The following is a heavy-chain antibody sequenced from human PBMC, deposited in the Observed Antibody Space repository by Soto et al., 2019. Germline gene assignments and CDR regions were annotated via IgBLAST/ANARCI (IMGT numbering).Heavy chain of an antibody. CDR3: ASSGYSGYDTIFDY. V-gene: IGHV4-59*01. J-gene: IGHJ4*02. D-gene: IGHD5-12*01. CDR2: IYYSGST. CDR1: GGSISSYY. Sequence: SETLSLTCTVSGGSISSYYWSWIRQPPGKGLEWIGYIYYSGSTNYNPSIKSRVTISVDTSKNQFSLKLSSVTAADTAVYYCASSGYSGYDTIFDYWGQGTLVTVSS.